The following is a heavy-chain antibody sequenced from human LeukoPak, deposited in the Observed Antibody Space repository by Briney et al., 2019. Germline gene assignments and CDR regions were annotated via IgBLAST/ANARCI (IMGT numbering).Heavy chain of an antibody. V-gene: IGHV3-33*06. Sequence: GRSLRLSCSASGFTFSNFAMHWVRQAPGKGLEWVAVIWYDGGNKYYADSVKGRFTISRDNSKNTLYLQMNSLRAEDTAVYYCAKDVGGSYYYYFDYWGQGTLVTVSS. J-gene: IGHJ4*02. CDR3: AKDVGGSYYYYFDY. CDR2: IWYDGGNK. D-gene: IGHD1-26*01. CDR1: GFTFSNFA.